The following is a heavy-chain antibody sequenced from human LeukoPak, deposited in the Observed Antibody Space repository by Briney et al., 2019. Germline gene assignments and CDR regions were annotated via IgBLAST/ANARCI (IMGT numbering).Heavy chain of an antibody. D-gene: IGHD3-22*01. V-gene: IGHV3-30*03. CDR1: GFTFSSYG. J-gene: IGHJ5*02. CDR3: ARDKADRNPWNRNYHYDSGGSLNH. CDR2: ISYDGSNK. Sequence: GGSLRLSCAASGFTFSSYGMHWVRQAPGKGLEWVAVISYDGSNKYYADSVKGRFTISRDNSKNTLYLQMISLRTEDTAVYYCARDKADRNPWNRNYHYDSGGSLNHWGQGTLVTVSS.